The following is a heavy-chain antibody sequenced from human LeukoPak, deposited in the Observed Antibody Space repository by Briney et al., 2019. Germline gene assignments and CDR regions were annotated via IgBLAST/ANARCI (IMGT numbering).Heavy chain of an antibody. J-gene: IGHJ4*02. CDR3: ARHYPPDYTFDY. D-gene: IGHD4-11*01. Sequence: PSETLSLTCTVSGGSISNYYWSWIRQPPGRGLEWIGYIYSSGSTNYNPSLKSRVTMSVDTPKNQLSLKLSSVTAADTAVYYCARHYPPDYTFDYWGQGTQVTVSS. CDR2: IYSSGST. CDR1: GGSISNYY. V-gene: IGHV4-59*08.